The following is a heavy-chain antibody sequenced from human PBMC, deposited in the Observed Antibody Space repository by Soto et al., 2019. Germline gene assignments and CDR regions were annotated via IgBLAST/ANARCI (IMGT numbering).Heavy chain of an antibody. CDR1: GYSFTSYW. CDR2: IDPSDSYT. CDR3: ARQGQWLDSTPSFDY. J-gene: IGHJ4*02. V-gene: IGHV5-10-1*01. D-gene: IGHD6-19*01. Sequence: GESLKISCKGSGYSFTSYWISWVRQMPGKGLEWMGRIDPSDSYTNYSPSFQGHVTISADKSISTAYLQWSSLKASDTAMYYCARQGQWLDSTPSFDYWGQGTLVTVSS.